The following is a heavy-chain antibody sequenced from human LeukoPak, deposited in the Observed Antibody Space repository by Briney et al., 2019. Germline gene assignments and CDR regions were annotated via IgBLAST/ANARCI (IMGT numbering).Heavy chain of an antibody. CDR1: GGSISSSSYY. CDR2: IYYSGST. D-gene: IGHD2-2*01. V-gene: IGHV4-39*01. CDR3: ASIPAAKVDYYYMDV. J-gene: IGHJ6*03. Sequence: PSETLSLTCTVSGGSISSSSYYWGWIRQPPGKGLEWIGSIYYSGSTYYNPSLKSRVTISVDTSKDQFSLKLSSVTAADTAVYYCASIPAAKVDYYYMDVWGKGTTVTISS.